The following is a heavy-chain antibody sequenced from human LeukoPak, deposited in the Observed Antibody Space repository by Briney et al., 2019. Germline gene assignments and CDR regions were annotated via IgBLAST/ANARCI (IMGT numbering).Heavy chain of an antibody. Sequence: SETLSLTCTVSGGSISSSSYYWGWIRQPPGKGLEWIGSIYYSGSTYYNPSLKSRVTISVDTSKNQFSLKLSSVTAADTAVYYCARGQGRPRGVVVVPAAPFDPWGQGTLVTVSS. CDR1: GGSISSSSYY. J-gene: IGHJ5*02. CDR2: IYYSGST. CDR3: ARGQGRPRGVVVVPAAPFDP. V-gene: IGHV4-39*07. D-gene: IGHD2-2*01.